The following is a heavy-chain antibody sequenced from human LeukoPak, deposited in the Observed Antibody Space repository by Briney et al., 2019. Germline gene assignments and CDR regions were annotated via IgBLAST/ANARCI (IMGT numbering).Heavy chain of an antibody. J-gene: IGHJ3*02. V-gene: IGHV7-4-1*02. Sequence: ASVKVSCKASGYTFTTYAINWVRQAPGQGLEWMGWINTVTGNPTYAQGFTGRFVFSLDTSVSTAYLQISSLKAEDTAVYYCAFPKMEWTPAFDIWGQGTMVTVSS. CDR1: GYTFTTYA. D-gene: IGHD3-3*01. CDR2: INTVTGNP. CDR3: AFPKMEWTPAFDI.